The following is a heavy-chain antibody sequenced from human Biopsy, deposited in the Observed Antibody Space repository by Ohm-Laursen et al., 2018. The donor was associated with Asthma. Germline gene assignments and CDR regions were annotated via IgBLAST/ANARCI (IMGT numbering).Heavy chain of an antibody. Sequence: ASVKVSCNASGYNFISFAIHWVRQAPGQRLEWMGWVNTGNGDTKYSQKFQGRVTITRDTSSSTAYMELRSLRSEDTATYYCARTYYDFLTGQVKDVFGVWGQGTMVTVSS. V-gene: IGHV1-3*04. CDR3: ARTYYDFLTGQVKDVFGV. J-gene: IGHJ3*01. CDR1: GYNFISFA. CDR2: VNTGNGDT. D-gene: IGHD3-9*01.